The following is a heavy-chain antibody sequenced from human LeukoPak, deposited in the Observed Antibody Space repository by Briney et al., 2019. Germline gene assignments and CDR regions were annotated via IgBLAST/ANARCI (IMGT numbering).Heavy chain of an antibody. J-gene: IGHJ6*02. CDR1: GGSISSGGYY. Sequence: PSQTLSLTCIVSGGSISSGGYYWSWIRQHPVKGLEWIGYIYYSGSTYYNPSLQSRVTMSVDTSKNHFSLNLSSVTAADTAVYYCARAYFYNGMDVWGQGTTVTVSS. V-gene: IGHV4-31*03. CDR2: IYYSGST. CDR3: ARAYFYNGMDV.